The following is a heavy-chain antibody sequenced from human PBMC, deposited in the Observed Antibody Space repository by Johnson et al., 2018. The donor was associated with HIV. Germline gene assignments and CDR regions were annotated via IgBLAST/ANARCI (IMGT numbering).Heavy chain of an antibody. CDR2: ISYDGSNK. V-gene: IGHV3-30*03. Sequence: QVLESGGRVVQPGRSLKLSCAASGFTFNSYGMHWVRQAPGKGLEWVAFISYDGSNKHYAHSVKGRYSISRDNTKDTLSLQMNSLRVEDTAVYYCARGDWLTVVTSPDAFDIWGQGTMVTVSS. CDR1: GFTFNSYG. D-gene: IGHD4-23*01. J-gene: IGHJ3*02. CDR3: ARGDWLTVVTSPDAFDI.